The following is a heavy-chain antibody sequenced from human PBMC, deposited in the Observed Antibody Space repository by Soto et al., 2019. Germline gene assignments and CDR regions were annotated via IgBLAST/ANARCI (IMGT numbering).Heavy chain of an antibody. CDR1: GFSFRDYG. CDR2: MHRGGST. Sequence: GGSLRLSCAASGFSFRDYGMHWVRQAPGKGLEWVSLMHRGGSTDNADSVKGRFTTSRDKSKNTLYLHMNGLRVEDTAVYYCARVNTTLVDHFDCWGQGTLVTVSS. CDR3: ARVNTTLVDHFDC. D-gene: IGHD5-18*01. J-gene: IGHJ4*02. V-gene: IGHV3-NL1*01.